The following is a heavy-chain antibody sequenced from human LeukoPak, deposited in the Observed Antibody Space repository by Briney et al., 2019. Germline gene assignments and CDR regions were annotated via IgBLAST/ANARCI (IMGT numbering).Heavy chain of an antibody. J-gene: IGHJ4*02. CDR3: ARDEGVRYSSSWSELPLGY. D-gene: IGHD6-13*01. CDR2: IYHSGST. Sequence: SETLSLTCAVSGGSISSSNWWSWVRQPPGKGLEWIGEIYHSGSTNYNPSLKSRVTISVDKSKNQFSLKLSSVTAADTAVYYCARDEGVRYSSSWSELPLGYWGQGTLVTVSS. V-gene: IGHV4-4*02. CDR1: GGSISSSNW.